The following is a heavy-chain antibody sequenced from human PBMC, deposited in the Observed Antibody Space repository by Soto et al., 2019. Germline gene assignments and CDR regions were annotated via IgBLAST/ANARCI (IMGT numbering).Heavy chain of an antibody. CDR1: GFTFSSYS. Sequence: GGSLRLSCAASGFTFSSYSMNWVRQAPGKGLEWVSSISSSSSYIYYADSVKGRFTISRDNAKNSLYLQMNSLRAEDTAVYYCAISLGRGVILKDRQKESLDYWGQGTLVTVSS. D-gene: IGHD3-10*01. V-gene: IGHV3-21*01. J-gene: IGHJ4*02. CDR2: ISSSSSYI. CDR3: AISLGRGVILKDRQKESLDY.